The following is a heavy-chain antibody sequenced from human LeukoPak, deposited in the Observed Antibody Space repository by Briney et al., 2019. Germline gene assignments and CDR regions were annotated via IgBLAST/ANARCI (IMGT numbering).Heavy chain of an antibody. V-gene: IGHV5-51*01. CDR2: IYLGDSDT. Sequence: GESLKISCKGSGYSFTNYWIGWVRQMPGKGLEWMGIIYLGDSDTRYSPSFQGQVTISADKSIRTAYLQWSRLKASDTAMYYCARTRGDTSGYYYFDNWGQGTLVTVSS. CDR1: GYSFTNYW. CDR3: ARTRGDTSGYYYFDN. D-gene: IGHD3-22*01. J-gene: IGHJ4*02.